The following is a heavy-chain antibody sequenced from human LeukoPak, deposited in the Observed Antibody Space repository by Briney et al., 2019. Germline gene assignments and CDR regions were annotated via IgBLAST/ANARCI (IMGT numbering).Heavy chain of an antibody. CDR1: GFIVTTNY. J-gene: IGHJ4*02. D-gene: IGHD5-18*01. V-gene: IGHV3-53*04. Sequence: GGSLRLSCAASGFIVTTNYMSWVRQAPGKGLEWVSVIHSGGSTYYADSVKGRFTISRHNSKNTLYLQMNSLRGEDTAVYYCARVRDSAMAYVDYWGQGTLVTVSS. CDR2: IHSGGST. CDR3: ARVRDSAMAYVDY.